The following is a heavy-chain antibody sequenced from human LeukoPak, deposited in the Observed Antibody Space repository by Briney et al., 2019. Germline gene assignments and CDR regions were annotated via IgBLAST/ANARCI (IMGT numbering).Heavy chain of an antibody. J-gene: IGHJ6*04. CDR1: GFTFSDYN. Sequence: GGSLRLSCAASGFTFSDYNMNWVRQAPGKAMESVSSITSIGTYIIYADSVKGRFTISRDNSKNSLYLQMNSLRTEDTALYYCAKGRDGYILDVWGKGTTVTISS. CDR3: AKGRDGYILDV. D-gene: IGHD5-24*01. V-gene: IGHV3-21*04. CDR2: ITSIGTYI.